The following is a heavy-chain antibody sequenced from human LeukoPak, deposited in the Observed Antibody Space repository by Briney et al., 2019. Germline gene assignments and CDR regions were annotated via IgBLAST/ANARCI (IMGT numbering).Heavy chain of an antibody. CDR1: GFTFSTYG. Sequence: PGGSLRLSCAASGFTFSTYGMHWVRQAPGKGLEGMTFIQAGGDEKYYAESVKGRFTVSRDNSQNTLYLQMNSLRAEDTAVYYCARDTPGYGGDDFDYWGQGALVTVSS. CDR3: ARDTPGYGGDDFDY. V-gene: IGHV3-30*02. CDR2: IQAGGDEK. J-gene: IGHJ4*02. D-gene: IGHD4-23*01.